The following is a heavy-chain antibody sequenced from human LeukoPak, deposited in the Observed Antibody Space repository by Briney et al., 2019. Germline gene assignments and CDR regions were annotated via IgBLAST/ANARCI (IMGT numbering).Heavy chain of an antibody. V-gene: IGHV4-39*07. J-gene: IGHJ4*02. CDR1: GDSISSSNSY. D-gene: IGHD2-15*01. CDR2: LYYSGSS. Sequence: PSETLSLTCTVSGDSISSSNSYRGWIRQPPGKGLEWIGSLYYSGSSYYNPSLKSRVTISVDTSKNQFSLKLSSVTAADTAVYYCARSLYGVAALHFDYWGQGTLVTVSS. CDR3: ARSLYGVAALHFDY.